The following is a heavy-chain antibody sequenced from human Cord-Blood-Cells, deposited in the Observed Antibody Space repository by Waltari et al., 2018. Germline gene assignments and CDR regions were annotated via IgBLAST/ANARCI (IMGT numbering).Heavy chain of an antibody. V-gene: IGHV1-69*12. Sequence: QVQLVQSGAEVKKPGSSVKVSCKASGGPFSSYAISWVRQAPGQGLEWMGGIIPIFGTANYAQKFQGRVTITADESTSTAYMELSSLRSEDTAVYYCARRYSSSPAYYFDYWGQGTLVTVSS. D-gene: IGHD6-6*01. CDR1: GGPFSSYA. J-gene: IGHJ4*02. CDR2: IIPIFGTA. CDR3: ARRYSSSPAYYFDY.